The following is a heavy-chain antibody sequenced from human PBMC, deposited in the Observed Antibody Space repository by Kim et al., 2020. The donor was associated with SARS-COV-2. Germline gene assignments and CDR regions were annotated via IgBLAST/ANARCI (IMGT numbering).Heavy chain of an antibody. CDR2: ET. Sequence: ETIYAQKFQSRVTMTEDTSTDTAYMELSSLRSEDTAVYYCATILWFGGGVWGQGTTVTVSS. CDR3: ATILWFGGGV. J-gene: IGHJ6*02. D-gene: IGHD3-10*01. V-gene: IGHV1-24*01.